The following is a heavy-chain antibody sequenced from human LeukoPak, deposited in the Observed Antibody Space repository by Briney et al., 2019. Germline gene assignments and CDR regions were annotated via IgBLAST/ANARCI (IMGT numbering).Heavy chain of an antibody. Sequence: GGSLTLSCAASGFTFSSYGMHWVRQAPGKGLEWVAFIQYDGGNKYYADSVKGRFTISRDNSKNTLYLQMNSLRAEDTAVYYCGSGYYFDYWGQGTLVTVSS. D-gene: IGHD3-22*01. J-gene: IGHJ4*02. CDR2: IQYDGGNK. CDR3: GSGYYFDY. CDR1: GFTFSSYG. V-gene: IGHV3-30*02.